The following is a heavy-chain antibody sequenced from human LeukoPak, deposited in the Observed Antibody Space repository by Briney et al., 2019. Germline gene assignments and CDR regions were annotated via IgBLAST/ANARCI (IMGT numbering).Heavy chain of an antibody. D-gene: IGHD3-22*01. CDR3: ARDYPISYYDSSGYYYGAFDI. J-gene: IGHJ3*02. CDR2: INTNTGNP. V-gene: IGHV7-4-1*02. CDR1: GYTFTSYA. Sequence: ASVKVSCKASGYTFTSYAMNWVRQAPGQGLEWMGWINTNTGNPTYAQGFTGRFVFSLDTSVSTAYLQISSLKAEDTAVYCCARDYPISYYDSSGYYYGAFDIWGQGTMVTVSS.